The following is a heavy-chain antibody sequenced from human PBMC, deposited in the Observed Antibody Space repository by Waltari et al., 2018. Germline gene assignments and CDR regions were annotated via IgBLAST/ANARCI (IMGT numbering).Heavy chain of an antibody. CDR1: GASVNNNSFY. CDR3: ARGNVNFVLAFDY. Sequence: QVHLQESGPGLMKPSETLSLTCTVSGASVNNNSFYWSWIRQPPGKGLEWIGYIYYSGRTKSNPSLKSRVTLSMDTAKNQFSLELRSVTPADTALYYCARGNVNFVLAFDYWGRGNLVTVSP. V-gene: IGHV4-61*01. J-gene: IGHJ4*02. CDR2: IYYSGRT. D-gene: IGHD3-3*01.